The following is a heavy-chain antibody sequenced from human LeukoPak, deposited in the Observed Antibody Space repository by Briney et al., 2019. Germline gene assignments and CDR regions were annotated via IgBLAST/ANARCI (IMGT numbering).Heavy chain of an antibody. Sequence: PSETLSLTCAVYGGSFSGYYWSWIRQPPGKGLEWIGEINHSGSTNYNPSLKSRVTISVDTSKNQFSLKLSSVTAADTAVYYCARGLEARRVHTQFDPWGQGTLVTVSS. J-gene: IGHJ5*02. D-gene: IGHD6-6*01. CDR1: GGSFSGYY. V-gene: IGHV4-34*01. CDR3: ARGLEARRVHTQFDP. CDR2: INHSGST.